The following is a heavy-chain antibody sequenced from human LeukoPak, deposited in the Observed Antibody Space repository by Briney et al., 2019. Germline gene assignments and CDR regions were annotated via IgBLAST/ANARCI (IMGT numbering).Heavy chain of an antibody. V-gene: IGHV1-2*02. CDR3: AREGVDFDS. J-gene: IGHJ3*01. CDR1: ESIFTNLL. Sequence: ASVTVSCKASESIFTNLLIHWVRQAPGQGLEWMGWLVAKNGGTHYAQNFQGRVTMTRDTSVRTAYMELSGLRSDDTAVYYCAREGVDFDSWGQGTMVTVSS. CDR2: LVAKNGGT.